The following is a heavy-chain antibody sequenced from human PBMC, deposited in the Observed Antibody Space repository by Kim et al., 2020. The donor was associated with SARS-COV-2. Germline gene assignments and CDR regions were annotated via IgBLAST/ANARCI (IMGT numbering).Heavy chain of an antibody. CDR3: AREYCSSTSCYFDYYGMDV. Sequence: KGRFTISRDNSKNTLYLQMGSLRAEDMAVYYCAREYCSSTSCYFDYYGMDVWGQGTTVTVSS. V-gene: IGHV3-64*01. J-gene: IGHJ6*02. D-gene: IGHD2-2*01.